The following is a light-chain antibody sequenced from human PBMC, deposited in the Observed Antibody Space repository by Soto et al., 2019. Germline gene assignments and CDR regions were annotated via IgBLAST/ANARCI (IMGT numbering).Light chain of an antibody. Sequence: EIVLTQSPATLSLSPGERSTLSFRASQSFSSYLAWYQQRPGQAPRLLIYDASVRATGIPPRFSGSGSGTDFTLTISSLEPEDFAVYYCQQRGNWPITFGQGTRLEI. J-gene: IGKJ5*01. V-gene: IGKV3-11*01. CDR3: QQRGNWPIT. CDR1: QSFSSY. CDR2: DAS.